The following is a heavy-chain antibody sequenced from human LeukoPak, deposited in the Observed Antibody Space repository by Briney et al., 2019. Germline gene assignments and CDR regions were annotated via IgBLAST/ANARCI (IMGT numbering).Heavy chain of an antibody. V-gene: IGHV2-70*11. CDR3: ARLYSSSSGLFDS. D-gene: IGHD6-6*01. J-gene: IGHJ4*02. CDR1: GFSLNTSGMC. Sequence: SGPTLVNPTQTLTLTWTFSGFSLNTSGMCVVWIRQPPGKALEWLARIDWDDAKYYSTSLKTRLTISKDTSKNQVVLTMTNMDPVDTATYYCARLYSSSSGLFDSWGQGTLVTVSS. CDR2: IDWDDAK.